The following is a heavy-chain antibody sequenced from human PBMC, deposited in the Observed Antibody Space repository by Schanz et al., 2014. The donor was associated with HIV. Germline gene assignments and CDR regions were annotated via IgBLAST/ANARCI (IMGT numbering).Heavy chain of an antibody. CDR2: ISYDGRNK. V-gene: IGHV3-30*04. Sequence: VQLVESGGDWVQPGGSLRLSCAASGFTFSAYAMHWVRQAPGKGLECLALISYDGRNKYYADSVKGRFTISRDNAKNTLYLQMNSLRAEDTAVYYCARDQGGLRPTAFDYWGQGALVTVSS. CDR1: GFTFSAYA. J-gene: IGHJ4*02. CDR3: ARDQGGLRPTAFDY. D-gene: IGHD3-16*01.